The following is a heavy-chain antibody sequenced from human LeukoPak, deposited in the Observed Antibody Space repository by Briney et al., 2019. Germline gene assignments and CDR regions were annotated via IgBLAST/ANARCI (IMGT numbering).Heavy chain of an antibody. CDR1: GFTFSSYS. CDR2: ISSSSSTI. V-gene: IGHV3-48*01. Sequence: PGGSLILSCAASGFTFSSYSMNWVRQAPGKGLEWVSYISSSSSTIYYADSVKGRFTISRDNAKNSLYLQMNSLRAEDTAVYYCARDSRDTAMGVGYWGQGTLVTVSS. J-gene: IGHJ4*02. D-gene: IGHD5-18*01. CDR3: ARDSRDTAMGVGY.